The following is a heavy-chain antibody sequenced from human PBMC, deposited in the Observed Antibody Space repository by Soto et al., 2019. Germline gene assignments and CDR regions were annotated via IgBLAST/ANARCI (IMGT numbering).Heavy chain of an antibody. J-gene: IGHJ4*02. V-gene: IGHV3-30*18. Sequence: QVQLVESGGGVVQPGTSLRLSCAASGFTFTNYGMHWVRQARGKGLEWVATISNDGSKKYNADSVKGRFTISRDNSKNMLYLQMNSLRTEDTAVYYCAKDWDYRGDLDYWGQGTLGTVSS. CDR1: GFTFTNYG. D-gene: IGHD3-10*01. CDR2: ISNDGSKK. CDR3: AKDWDYRGDLDY.